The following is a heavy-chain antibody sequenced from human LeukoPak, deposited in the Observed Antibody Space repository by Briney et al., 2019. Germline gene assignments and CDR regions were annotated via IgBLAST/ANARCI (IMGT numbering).Heavy chain of an antibody. CDR3: AKPSSDATVTYAGYYFDY. Sequence: SVKVSCKASGGTFSSYAISWVRQAPGQGLEWMGRIIPILGIANYAQKFQGRVTITADKSTSTAYMELNSLRAEDTAVYYCAKPSSDATVTYAGYYFDYWGQGTLVTVSS. D-gene: IGHD4-17*01. CDR2: IIPILGIA. J-gene: IGHJ4*02. V-gene: IGHV1-69*04. CDR1: GGTFSSYA.